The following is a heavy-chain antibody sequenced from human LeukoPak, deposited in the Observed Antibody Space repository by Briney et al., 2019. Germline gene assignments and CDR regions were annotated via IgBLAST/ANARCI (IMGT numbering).Heavy chain of an antibody. CDR3: ARRYGSGSYYRAYYYYYMDV. D-gene: IGHD3-10*01. CDR2: IYYSGST. V-gene: IGHV4-39*07. Sequence: SETLSLTCTVSGGSISSSSYYWGWIRQPPGKGLEWIGSIYYSGSTYYNPSLKSRVTISVDTSKNQFSLKLSSVTAADTAVYYCARRYGSGSYYRAYYYYYMDVWGKGTTVTISS. J-gene: IGHJ6*03. CDR1: GGSISSSSYY.